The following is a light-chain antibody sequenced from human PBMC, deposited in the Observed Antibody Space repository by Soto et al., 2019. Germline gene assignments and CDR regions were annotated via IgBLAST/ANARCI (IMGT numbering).Light chain of an antibody. J-gene: IGLJ3*02. V-gene: IGLV1-47*02. Sequence: QSVLTQPPSASGTPGQRVTISCSGSSSNIGSNYVYWYQQLPGTAPKLLIYTNDQRPSVVPDRFSGSKSGTAASLAISGLRSEDEDDYYCASWDDSLRGWVFGGGTKLTVL. CDR2: TND. CDR1: SSNIGSNY. CDR3: ASWDDSLRGWV.